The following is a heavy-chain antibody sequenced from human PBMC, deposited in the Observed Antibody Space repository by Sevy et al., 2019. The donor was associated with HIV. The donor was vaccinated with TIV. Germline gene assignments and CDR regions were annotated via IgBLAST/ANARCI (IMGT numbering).Heavy chain of an antibody. D-gene: IGHD3-3*01. J-gene: IGHJ4*02. V-gene: IGHV4-34*01. CDR1: GGSFSGYY. CDR3: ARGQGTIKYYFDY. Sequence: SETLSLTCAVYGGSFSGYYWSWIRQPPGKGLEWIGEINHSGSTNYNPSLKSRVTISVDTSKNQFSLKLSSVTAADTAVYYCARGQGTIKYYFDYWGQGTLVTVSS. CDR2: INHSGST.